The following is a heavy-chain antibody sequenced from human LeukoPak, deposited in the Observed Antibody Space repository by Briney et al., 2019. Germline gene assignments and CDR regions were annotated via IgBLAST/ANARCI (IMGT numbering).Heavy chain of an antibody. J-gene: IGHJ4*02. CDR2: IWYDGSNK. CDR1: GFAFSVYG. D-gene: IGHD5-18*01. Sequence: GGSLRLSCAASGFAFSVYGMHWVRQAPGKGLEWVAVIWYDGSNKYYADSVKGRFTISRDNSKNTLYLQMNSLRAEDTAVYYCARREVGYSYGADYWGQGTLVTVSS. CDR3: ARREVGYSYGADY. V-gene: IGHV3-33*01.